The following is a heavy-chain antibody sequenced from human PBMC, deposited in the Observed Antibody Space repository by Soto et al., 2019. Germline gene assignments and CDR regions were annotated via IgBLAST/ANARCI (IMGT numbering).Heavy chain of an antibody. Sequence: QVQLVQSGAEVKKPGASVKVSCKASGYTFTSYGISWVRQAPGQGLERMGWISAYNGNTNYAQKLQGRVTMTTDTSTSTAYMELRSLRSDDTAVYYCARDRKIFGVVISYYYMDVWGKGTTVTVSS. CDR2: ISAYNGNT. D-gene: IGHD3-3*01. CDR1: GYTFTSYG. V-gene: IGHV1-18*01. J-gene: IGHJ6*03. CDR3: ARDRKIFGVVISYYYMDV.